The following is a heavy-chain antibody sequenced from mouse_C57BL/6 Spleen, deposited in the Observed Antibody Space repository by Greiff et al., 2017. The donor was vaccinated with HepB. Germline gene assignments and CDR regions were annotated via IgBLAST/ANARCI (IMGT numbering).Heavy chain of an antibody. D-gene: IGHD2-1*01. Sequence: EVQLQQSGPGLVKPSQSLSLTCSVTGYSITSGYYWNWIRQFPGNKLEWMGYISYDGSNNYNPSLKNRISITRDTSKNQFFLKLNSVTTEDTATYYCAICYGNQGSYWGQGTLVTVSA. CDR3: AICYGNQGSY. CDR1: GYSITSGYY. CDR2: ISYDGSN. J-gene: IGHJ3*01. V-gene: IGHV3-6*01.